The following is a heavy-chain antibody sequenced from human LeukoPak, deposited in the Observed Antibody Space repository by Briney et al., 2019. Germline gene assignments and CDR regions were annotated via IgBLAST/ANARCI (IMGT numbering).Heavy chain of an antibody. CDR2: VHSNGGT. CDR3: ARNPVAGSNPKFDY. J-gene: IGHJ4*02. Sequence: PSETLSLTCTVSGGSISNYYWSWIRQPAGKGLEWIGRVHSNGGTNYNPSLTSRVTLSVDTSRSQFSLSLSSVTAADTAVYYCARNPVAGSNPKFDYWGQGTLVTVSS. CDR1: GGSISNYY. V-gene: IGHV4-4*07. D-gene: IGHD6-19*01.